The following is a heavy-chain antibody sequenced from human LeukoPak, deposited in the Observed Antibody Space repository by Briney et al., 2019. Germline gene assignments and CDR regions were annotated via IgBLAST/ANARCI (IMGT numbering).Heavy chain of an antibody. Sequence: SETLSLTCTVSGGSISIYYWSWIRQPAGKGLEWIGRIYTSGTTNYNPSLKSRLTMSVDTSKNQFSLKLSSVTAADTAIYYCARLSTHWYFDLWGRGTLVTVSS. CDR1: GGSISIYY. J-gene: IGHJ2*01. CDR3: ARLSTHWYFDL. D-gene: IGHD3-16*02. V-gene: IGHV4-4*07. CDR2: IYTSGTT.